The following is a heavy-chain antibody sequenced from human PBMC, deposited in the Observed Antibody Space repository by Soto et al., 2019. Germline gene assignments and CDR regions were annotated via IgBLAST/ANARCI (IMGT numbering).Heavy chain of an antibody. CDR3: ARGIEVAGTCDAFDI. Sequence: GESLKISCKGSGYSFTSYWIGWVRQMPGKGLEWMGIIYPGDSDTRYSPSFQGQVTISADKSISTAYLQWSSLKASDTAMYYCARGIEVAGTCDAFDIWGQGTMVTVSS. D-gene: IGHD6-19*01. V-gene: IGHV5-51*01. CDR2: IYPGDSDT. J-gene: IGHJ3*02. CDR1: GYSFTSYW.